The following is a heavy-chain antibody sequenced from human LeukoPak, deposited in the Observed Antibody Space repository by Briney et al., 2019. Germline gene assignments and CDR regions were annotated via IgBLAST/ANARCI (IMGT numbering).Heavy chain of an antibody. Sequence: SGGSLRLSCAASGFTFNSHAMSWVRQAPGKGLEWVSGIYGNGASTYYSDSVKGRFTISRDNSKNTVYLLMSSLRAEDTAVYYCAKDQGYSYYYLDYWGQGTLVTVSS. V-gene: IGHV3-23*01. D-gene: IGHD5-18*01. CDR2: IYGNGAST. CDR1: GFTFNSHA. CDR3: AKDQGYSYYYLDY. J-gene: IGHJ4*02.